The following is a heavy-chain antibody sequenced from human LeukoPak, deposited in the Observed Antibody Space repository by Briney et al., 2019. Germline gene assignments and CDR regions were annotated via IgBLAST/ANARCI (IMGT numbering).Heavy chain of an antibody. CDR3: ARNPLGTIFDY. CDR2: ISSSGSTI. CDR1: GFTFSSYE. J-gene: IGHJ4*02. D-gene: IGHD2-8*01. V-gene: IGHV3-48*03. Sequence: PGGSLRLSCAASGFTFSSYEMNWVRQAPGKGLEWVSYISSSGSTIYYADSVKGRFTISRDNAKNSLYLQMNSLRAEDTAVYYCARNPLGTIFDYWGQGTLVTVSP.